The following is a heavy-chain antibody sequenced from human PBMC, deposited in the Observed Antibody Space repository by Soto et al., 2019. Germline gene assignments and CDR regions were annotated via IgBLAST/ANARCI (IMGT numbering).Heavy chain of an antibody. V-gene: IGHV3-48*01. CDR3: AVLAATGTGDAFDI. CDR1: GFTFSSYS. D-gene: IGHD6-13*01. J-gene: IGHJ3*02. CDR2: ISSSSSTI. Sequence: PWGCLRLSCSASGFTFSSYSMNWVRQAPGKGLEWVSYISSSSSTIYYADSVKGRFTISRDNAKNSLYLQVNSLRAEDTAVYYCAVLAATGTGDAFDIWGQGTMVTVSS.